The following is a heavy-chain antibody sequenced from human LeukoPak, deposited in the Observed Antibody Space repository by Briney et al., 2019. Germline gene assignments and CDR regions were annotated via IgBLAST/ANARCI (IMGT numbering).Heavy chain of an antibody. Sequence: SETLSLTCAVSGYPISSGYYWGWIRQPPGKGLEWIGSIYHSGSTYYNPSLKSRVTISVDTSKNQFSLKLSSVTAADTAVYYCASPGVGTGDGTRFDYWGQGTLVTVSS. V-gene: IGHV4-38-2*01. CDR2: IYHSGST. D-gene: IGHD7-27*01. CDR1: GYPISSGYY. CDR3: ASPGVGTGDGTRFDY. J-gene: IGHJ4*02.